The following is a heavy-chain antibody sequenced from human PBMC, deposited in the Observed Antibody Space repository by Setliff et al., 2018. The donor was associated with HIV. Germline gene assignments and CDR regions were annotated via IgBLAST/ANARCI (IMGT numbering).Heavy chain of an antibody. CDR2: IYYSGTT. V-gene: IGHV4-59*01. CDR1: GGSMXXFY. Sequence: LSLTCTVSGGSMXXFYWXWIRQSPEKGLEWXXXIYYSGTTNYNPALESRVTIAVDTXXNQFSLRLTAVXSAXTXXXXXXXGGPMAXYWGPGKVVTVSS. J-gene: IGHJ4*02. D-gene: IGHD3-10*01. CDR3: XXGGPMAXY.